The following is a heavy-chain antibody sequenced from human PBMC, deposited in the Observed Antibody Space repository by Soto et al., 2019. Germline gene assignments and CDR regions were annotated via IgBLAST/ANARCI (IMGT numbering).Heavy chain of an antibody. J-gene: IGHJ6*02. V-gene: IGHV4-61*01. CDR1: GGSIKNTNYY. CDR3: ARDLGVRRVIIGPDYYYGMDV. Sequence: SETLSLSCSVSGGSIKNTNYYWSWIRQPPGKGLEWIGYIYHSGSTNYNPSLKSRVTISVDTSKNQFSLKLSSVTAADTAVYYCARDLGVRRVIIGPDYYYGMDVWGQGTTVTVSS. CDR2: IYHSGST. D-gene: IGHD3-10*01.